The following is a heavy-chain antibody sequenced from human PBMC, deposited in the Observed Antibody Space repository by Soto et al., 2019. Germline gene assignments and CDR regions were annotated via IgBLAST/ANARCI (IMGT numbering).Heavy chain of an antibody. CDR1: GYTFTSYD. D-gene: IGHD3-10*01. Sequence: ASVKVSCKASGYTFTSYDINWVRQATGQGLEWMGWMNPNSGNTGYAQKFQGRVTMTRNTSISTAYMGLSSLRSEDTAVYYCARGRTITMVRGVIGNFDYWGQGTLVTVSS. CDR3: ARGRTITMVRGVIGNFDY. J-gene: IGHJ4*02. V-gene: IGHV1-8*01. CDR2: MNPNSGNT.